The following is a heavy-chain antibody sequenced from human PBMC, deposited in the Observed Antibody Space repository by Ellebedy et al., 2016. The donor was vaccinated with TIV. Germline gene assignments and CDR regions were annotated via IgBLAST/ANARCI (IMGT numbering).Heavy chain of an antibody. CDR3: VRRDTYSFAY. D-gene: IGHD5-18*01. CDR1: GGSFSDYY. CDR2: INHSGSA. V-gene: IGHV4-34*01. Sequence: SETLSLTXAVYGGSFSDYYWSWIRQPPGKGLEWIGEINHSGSANYNPSLKSRVTMSVDTSKNQFSLKLSSVTAADTAVYYCVRRDTYSFAYWGQGILVTVFS. J-gene: IGHJ4*02.